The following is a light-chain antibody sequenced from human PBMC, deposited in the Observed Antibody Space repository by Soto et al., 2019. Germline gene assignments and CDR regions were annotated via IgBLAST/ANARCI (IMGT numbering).Light chain of an antibody. CDR1: SSDVGGYNY. J-gene: IGLJ1*01. CDR3: SSYTSSSTLLYV. Sequence: QSALTQPASVSGSPGQSITISCTGSSSDVGGYNYVSWYQQHPGKAPKLMIYEVSNRPSGVSNRFSGSKSGNTASLTISGLQAEHEADYYCSSYTSSSTLLYVFGTGTKLTVL. CDR2: EVS. V-gene: IGLV2-14*01.